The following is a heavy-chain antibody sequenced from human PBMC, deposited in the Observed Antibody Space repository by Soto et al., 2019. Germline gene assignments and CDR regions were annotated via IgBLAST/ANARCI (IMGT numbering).Heavy chain of an antibody. D-gene: IGHD3-10*01. J-gene: IGHJ4*02. V-gene: IGHV5-51*01. Sequence: PGESLKLSCKGSGYSFTNYWIGWVRQMPGKGLEWMGIIYPGDSDTRYGPSFRSHVTISADTSINTAYLQWRSLQAPDTAMYYCARSPDRLRFGEVPLTDFDHWGQGTQVTVSS. CDR3: ARSPDRLRFGEVPLTDFDH. CDR1: GYSFTNYW. CDR2: IYPGDSDT.